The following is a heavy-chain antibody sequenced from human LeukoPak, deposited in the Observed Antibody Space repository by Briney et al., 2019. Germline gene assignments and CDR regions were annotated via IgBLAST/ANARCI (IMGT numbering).Heavy chain of an antibody. Sequence: PSETLSLTCAVYGGPFSGYYWSWIRQPPAKGLEWIGEINHSGSINYNLSLKSRVTISVDTSKNQFSLKLSSVTAADTAVYYCARGRTSYSSSWYRALVHWFDPWGQGTLVTVSS. CDR1: GGPFSGYY. J-gene: IGHJ5*02. CDR3: ARGRTSYSSSWYRALVHWFDP. CDR2: INHSGSI. D-gene: IGHD6-13*01. V-gene: IGHV4-34*01.